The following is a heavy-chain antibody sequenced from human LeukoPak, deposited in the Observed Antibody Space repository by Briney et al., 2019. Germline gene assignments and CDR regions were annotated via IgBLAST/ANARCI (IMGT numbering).Heavy chain of an antibody. V-gene: IGHV3-30*18. CDR1: GFTFSGYG. CDR2: ISYDGSNK. D-gene: IGHD3-10*01. Sequence: HPGGSLRLSCAASGFTFSGYGMHWVRQAPGKGLEWVAVISYDGSNKYYADSVKGRFTISRDNSKNTLYLQMNSLRAEDTAVYYCAKDYPWVTMVRGAPDYWGQGTLVTVSS. J-gene: IGHJ4*02. CDR3: AKDYPWVTMVRGAPDY.